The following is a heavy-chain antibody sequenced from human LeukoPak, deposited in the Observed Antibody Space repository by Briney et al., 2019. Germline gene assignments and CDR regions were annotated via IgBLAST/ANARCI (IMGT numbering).Heavy chain of an antibody. CDR3: ARGARGAYFDY. V-gene: IGHV3-66*01. CDR1: GFTITSSY. Sequence: GGSLRLSCAASGFTITSSYMSWVRQVPGKGLEWVSCIYGADTIYYADFVKDRFTISRDSNRNILYLQMNSLRADVTAVYYCARGARGAYFDYWGQGTLVTVSS. J-gene: IGHJ4*02. D-gene: IGHD4/OR15-4a*01. CDR2: IYGADTI.